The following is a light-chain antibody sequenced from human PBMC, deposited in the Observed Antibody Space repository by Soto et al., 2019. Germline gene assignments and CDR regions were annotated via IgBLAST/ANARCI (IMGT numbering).Light chain of an antibody. CDR2: DSD. CDR3: GSWDDSLTTYV. V-gene: IGLV1-51*01. CDR1: SSNVGNYY. Sequence: QSVLTQPPSASGAPGQSVTISCSGSSSNVGNYYVSWYQHLPGTVPKLLIYDSDKRPSGIPDRFSGSKSGASATLGITGLQTGDEADYYCGSWDDSLTTYVFGTGTKV. J-gene: IGLJ1*01.